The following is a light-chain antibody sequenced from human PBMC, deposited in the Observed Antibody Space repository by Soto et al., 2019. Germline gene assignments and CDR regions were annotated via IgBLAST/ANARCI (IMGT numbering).Light chain of an antibody. Sequence: EMVMPQSPAIRSVPPGETVTLSCRASQRIGRNYIAWYQQQPGRAPRLLIYGISTRATGIPDRFSGSGSGTDFTLTISSLQSEDFAVYYCQQYTQWQITFGQGTRLEIK. CDR2: GIS. J-gene: IGKJ5*01. CDR1: QRIGRN. V-gene: IGKV3-15*01. CDR3: QQYTQWQIT.